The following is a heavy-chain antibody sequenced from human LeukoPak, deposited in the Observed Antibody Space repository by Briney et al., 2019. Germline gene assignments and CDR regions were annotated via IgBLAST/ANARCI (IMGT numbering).Heavy chain of an antibody. V-gene: IGHV3-74*01. CDR1: GFTFSTYW. J-gene: IGHJ1*01. Sequence: GGSLRLSCAASGFTFSTYWMHWVRQAPGKGLVWVSRIKSDGSTNYADSVKGRFTISRDNAKSTVSLQMNSLRPEDTGVYYCARAPSEIGGYYPEYFRHWGQGTLVTVSS. D-gene: IGHD3-22*01. CDR2: IKSDGST. CDR3: ARAPSEIGGYYPEYFRH.